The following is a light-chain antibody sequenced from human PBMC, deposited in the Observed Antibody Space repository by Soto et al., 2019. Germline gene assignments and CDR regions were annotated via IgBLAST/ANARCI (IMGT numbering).Light chain of an antibody. CDR2: DSY. CDR3: GTWYSSLSVVL. CDR1: NSNIGNNY. J-gene: IGLJ2*01. Sequence: QSVLTQPPSVSAAPGQKVTISCSGSNSNIGNNYVSWYQQLPGTAPKLLIYDSYKRPSGIPDRFSGSKSGTSATLDITGLQTGDEADYYCGTWYSSLSVVLFGGGTQLTVL. V-gene: IGLV1-51*01.